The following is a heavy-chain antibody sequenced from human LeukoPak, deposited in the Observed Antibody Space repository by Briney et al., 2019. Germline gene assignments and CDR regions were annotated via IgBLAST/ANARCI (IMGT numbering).Heavy chain of an antibody. CDR3: ARDKNWFDP. CDR2: ISAYNGNT. V-gene: IGHV1-18*01. J-gene: IGHJ5*02. Sequence: ISXVXQAPGQGLEWMGWISAYNGNTNYAQKLQGRVTMTTDTSTSTAYMELSSLRSEDTAVYYCARDKNWFDPWGQGTLVTVSS.